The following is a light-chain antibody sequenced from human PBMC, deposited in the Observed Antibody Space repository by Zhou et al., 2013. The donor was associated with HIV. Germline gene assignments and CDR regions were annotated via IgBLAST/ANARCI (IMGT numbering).Light chain of an antibody. CDR1: QTISNW. Sequence: DIQMTQPPSTLSASIGDTVTLSCRASQTISNWLAWYHQKPGKAPKLLIYAASSLQSGVPSRFSGSGSGTEFTLTISSLQPEDFATYYCQQANSFPWTFGQGTKVEV. CDR2: AAS. V-gene: IGKV1-12*02. CDR3: QQANSFPWT. J-gene: IGKJ1*01.